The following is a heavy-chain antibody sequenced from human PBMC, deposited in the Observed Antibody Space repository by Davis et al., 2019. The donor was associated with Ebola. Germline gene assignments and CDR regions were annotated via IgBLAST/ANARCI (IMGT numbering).Heavy chain of an antibody. CDR3: ARGGWELPDLDY. J-gene: IGHJ4*02. CDR2: INHSGST. D-gene: IGHD1-26*01. Sequence: PSETLSLTCAVYGGSFSGYYWSWIRQPPGKGLEWIGEINHSGSTNYNPSLKSRVTISVDTSKNQFSLKLSSVTAADTAVYYCARGGWELPDLDYWGQGTLVTVSS. V-gene: IGHV4-34*01. CDR1: GGSFSGYY.